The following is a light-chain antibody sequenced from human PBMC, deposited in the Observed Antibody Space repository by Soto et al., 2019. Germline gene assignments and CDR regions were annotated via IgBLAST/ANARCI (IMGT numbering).Light chain of an antibody. CDR2: AAS. CDR1: QNIGSR. CDR3: QHYHSYWT. V-gene: IGKV1-5*01. J-gene: IGKJ1*01. Sequence: QMTQSPSTLSASVGDRVTITCRASQNIGSRLAWLQQQPGTAPKLLIYAASSWESGVPQRFSGSGSGTYSTPTISRLHTDDFSSYYCQHYHSYWTFGQGTKGDIK.